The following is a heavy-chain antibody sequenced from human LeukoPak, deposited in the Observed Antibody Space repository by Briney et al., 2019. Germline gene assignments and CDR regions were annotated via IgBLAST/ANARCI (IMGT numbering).Heavy chain of an antibody. CDR3: AELGITMIGGV. J-gene: IGHJ6*04. CDR1: GFTFSSHS. V-gene: IGHV3-48*04. Sequence: GGSLRLSCAASGFTFSSHSMNWVRQAPGKGLEWVSYISSSSSTIYYADSVKGRFTISRDNAKNSLYLQMNSLRAEDTAVYYCAELGITMIGGVWGKGTTVTISS. CDR2: ISSSSSTI. D-gene: IGHD3-10*02.